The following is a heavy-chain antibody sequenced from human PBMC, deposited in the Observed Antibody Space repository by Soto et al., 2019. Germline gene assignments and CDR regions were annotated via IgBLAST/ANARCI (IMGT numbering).Heavy chain of an antibody. Sequence: QVHLEQWGAGLLKPSETLSLTCAVYGGSLSGYFWSWVRQPPGKGLEWIGEIKHSGSTNYNPSLKSRVTISADTAKHQFSLTLSSVTAADSAVYYCASYHYYDFWVGSRHYMDAWGRGTTVTVSS. V-gene: IGHV4-34*01. CDR3: ASYHYYDFWVGSRHYMDA. CDR2: IKHSGST. CDR1: GGSLSGYF. J-gene: IGHJ6*03. D-gene: IGHD3-3*01.